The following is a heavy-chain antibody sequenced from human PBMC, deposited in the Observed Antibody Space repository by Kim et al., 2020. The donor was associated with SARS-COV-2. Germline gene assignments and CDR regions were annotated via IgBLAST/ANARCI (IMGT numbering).Heavy chain of an antibody. D-gene: IGHD6-19*01. J-gene: IGHJ6*04. CDR3: ARDIASYSSGWIYYYYGMDV. Sequence: GGSLRLSCAASGFTFSSYGMHWVRQAPGKWLEWVAVISYDGSNKNYVDSVKGRFTISRDNSKNTLYLQMNSLGAEDTAVYYCARDIASYSSGWIYYYYGMDVWGKGTTVTVSS. V-gene: IGHV3-30*04. CDR2: ISYDGSNK. CDR1: GFTFSSYG.